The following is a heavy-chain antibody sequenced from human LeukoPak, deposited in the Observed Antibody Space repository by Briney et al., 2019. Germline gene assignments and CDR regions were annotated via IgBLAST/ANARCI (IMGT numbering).Heavy chain of an antibody. J-gene: IGHJ4*02. CDR1: GFTFSSYA. D-gene: IGHD4-17*01. V-gene: IGHV3-23*01. Sequence: PGGSLRLSCAASGFTFSSYAMTWVRQASGKGLEWVSAISTSGGGYTFYADSVKGRFTISRDDSKNTVYLQMNSLRAGDTAIYYCAKDYLRTTDYWGQGTLVTVSS. CDR3: AKDYLRTTDY. CDR2: ISTSGGGYT.